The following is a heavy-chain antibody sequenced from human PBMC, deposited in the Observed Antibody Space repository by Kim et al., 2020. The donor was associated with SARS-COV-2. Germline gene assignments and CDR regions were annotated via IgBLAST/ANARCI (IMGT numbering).Heavy chain of an antibody. CDR1: GYTFTSYA. CDR2: INAGNGNT. D-gene: IGHD3-22*01. Sequence: ASVKVSCKASGYTFTSYAMHWVRQAPGQRLEWMGWINAGNGNTKYSQKFQGRVTITRDTSASTAYMELSSLRSEDTAVYYCARDRFHYYDSSGYLSVPNAFDIWGQGTMVTVSS. CDR3: ARDRFHYYDSSGYLSVPNAFDI. J-gene: IGHJ3*02. V-gene: IGHV1-3*01.